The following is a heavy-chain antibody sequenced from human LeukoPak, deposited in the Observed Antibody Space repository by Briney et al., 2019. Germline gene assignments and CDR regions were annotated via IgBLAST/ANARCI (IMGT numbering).Heavy chain of an antibody. Sequence: GGSLRLSCAASGFTVSSNYMSWVRQAPGKGLEWVSVIYSGGSTYYADSVKGRFTISRDNSKNTLYLQMNSLRAEDTAVYYCARVGVPRGYYFDYWGQGTLVTVSS. CDR2: IYSGGST. J-gene: IGHJ4*02. CDR1: GFTVSSNY. V-gene: IGHV3-53*01. CDR3: ARVGVPRGYYFDY. D-gene: IGHD2-8*01.